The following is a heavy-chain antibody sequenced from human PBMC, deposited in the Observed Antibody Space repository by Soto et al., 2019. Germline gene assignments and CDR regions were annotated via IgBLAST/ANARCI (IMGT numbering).Heavy chain of an antibody. V-gene: IGHV1-2*02. CDR2: INPNSGDT. Sequence: ASVKVSCKASGYTFTGYYMHWVRQAPGQGLEWMAWINPNSGDTKRVEKFQGRVTLTWDTTITTAYMELTGLTSDDTAIYYCARGVPAATARIDDIWGQGTLVTVSS. CDR1: GYTFTGYY. CDR3: ARGVPAATARIDDI. D-gene: IGHD6-25*01. J-gene: IGHJ4*02.